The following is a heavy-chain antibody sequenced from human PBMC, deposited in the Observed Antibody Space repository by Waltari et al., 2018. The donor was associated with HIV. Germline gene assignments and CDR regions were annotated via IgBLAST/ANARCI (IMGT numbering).Heavy chain of an antibody. CDR2: INWTGGNT. CDR3: AKEVAISGPSDY. V-gene: IGHV3-23*01. Sequence: EVQLLESGGGFVQPGGSLRLYCAAPGFNFDRSAMNWVRQAPGKGLEWVSDINWTGGNTYYADSVKGRFTISRDNSKNTLYLQMNSLRVEDTAVYYCAKEVAISGPSDYWGPGTLVTVSS. D-gene: IGHD2-15*01. J-gene: IGHJ4*02. CDR1: GFNFDRSA.